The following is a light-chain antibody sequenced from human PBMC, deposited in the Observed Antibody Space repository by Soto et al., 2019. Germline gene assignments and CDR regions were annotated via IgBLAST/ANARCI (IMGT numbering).Light chain of an antibody. J-gene: IGKJ1*01. Sequence: ERVMTQSPATQSVSPGERATLSCRASQSVSSNLAWYQQKPGQAPRLLIYGASTRATGIPARFSGSGSGTEFTLTISSLQSEDFAVYYCQQYDDWPPWTFGQGTKVDIK. V-gene: IGKV3-15*01. CDR2: GAS. CDR3: QQYDDWPPWT. CDR1: QSVSSN.